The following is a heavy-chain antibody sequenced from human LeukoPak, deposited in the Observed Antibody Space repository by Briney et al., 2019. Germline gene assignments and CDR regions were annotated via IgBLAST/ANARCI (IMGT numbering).Heavy chain of an antibody. Sequence: PGGSLRLSCAASEFSVGSNYMTWVRQAPGKGLEWVSLIYSGGSTYYADSVKGRFTISRDNSKNTLYLQMNSLRAEDTAVYYCAKDEGGTHFDYWGQGTLVTVSS. J-gene: IGHJ4*02. CDR1: EFSVGSNY. CDR3: AKDEGGTHFDY. D-gene: IGHD3-16*01. V-gene: IGHV3-66*01. CDR2: IYSGGST.